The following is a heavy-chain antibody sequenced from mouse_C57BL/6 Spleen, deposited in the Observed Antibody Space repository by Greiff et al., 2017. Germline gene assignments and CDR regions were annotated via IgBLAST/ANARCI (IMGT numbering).Heavy chain of an antibody. J-gene: IGHJ1*03. CDR1: GYTFTSYW. D-gene: IGHD1-1*01. CDR2: IYPGSGST. CDR3: ARCGGRGWYFDV. Sequence: QVQLQQPGAELVKPGASVKMSCKASGYTFTSYWITWVKQRPGQGLEWIGDIYPGSGSTNYNAKFKSKATLTVDTSSSTAYMQLSSLTSEDSAVYYCARCGGRGWYFDVWGTGTTVTVSS. V-gene: IGHV1-55*01.